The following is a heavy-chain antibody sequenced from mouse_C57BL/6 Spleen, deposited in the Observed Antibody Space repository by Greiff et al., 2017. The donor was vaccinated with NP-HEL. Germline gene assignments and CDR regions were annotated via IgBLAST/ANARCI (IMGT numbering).Heavy chain of an antibody. CDR1: GYTFTDHT. CDR2: IYPRDGST. Sequence: QVQLQQSDAELVKPGASVKISCKVSGYTFTDHTIHWMKQRPEQGLEWIGYIYPRDGSTKYNEKFKGKATLTADKSSSTAYMQLNSLTSEDSAVYFCARGGYYYGSSPPTAYFDVWGTGTTVTVSS. D-gene: IGHD1-1*01. CDR3: ARGGYYYGSSPPTAYFDV. J-gene: IGHJ1*03. V-gene: IGHV1-78*01.